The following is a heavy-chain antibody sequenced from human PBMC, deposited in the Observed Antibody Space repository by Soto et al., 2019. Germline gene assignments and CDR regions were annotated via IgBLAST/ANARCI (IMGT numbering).Heavy chain of an antibody. Sequence: ELQLVASGGGLVQPGGSLRLSCAASGFTVSSHYMRWVRQAPGKGLEWVSLIYSGGDTHYADSVKGRFTISRDNSKNTLYLQMNSLIAEDPAVYYCARDGTDNWVGGQGILVTVSS. J-gene: IGHJ4*02. D-gene: IGHD1-1*01. CDR3: ARDGTDNWV. CDR1: GFTVSSHY. CDR2: IYSGGDT. V-gene: IGHV3-66*01.